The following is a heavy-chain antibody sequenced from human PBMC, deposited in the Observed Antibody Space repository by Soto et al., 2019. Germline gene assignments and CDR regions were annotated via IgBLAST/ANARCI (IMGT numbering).Heavy chain of an antibody. D-gene: IGHD6-13*01. CDR1: GGSFSGYY. J-gene: IGHJ6*02. CDR2: INHSGST. Sequence: SETLSLTCAVYGGSFSGYYWSWIRQPPGKGLEWIGEINHSGSTNYNPSLKSRVTISVDTSKNQFSLELSSVTAADTAVYYCARGKFDLAAAGSLYYYYYYGMDVWGQGTTVTVSS. V-gene: IGHV4-34*01. CDR3: ARGKFDLAAAGSLYYYYYYGMDV.